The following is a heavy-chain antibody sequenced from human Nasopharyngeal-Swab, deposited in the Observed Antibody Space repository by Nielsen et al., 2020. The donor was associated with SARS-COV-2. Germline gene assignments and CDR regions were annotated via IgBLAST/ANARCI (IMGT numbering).Heavy chain of an antibody. CDR2: INDSGST. CDR3: ARAGGVPAAMGWFDP. D-gene: IGHD2-2*01. Sequence: WIRQPPGKGLKWIGEINDSGSTNYNPSLKSRVTISVDTSKNQFSLKLSSVTAADTAVYYCARAGGVPAAMGWFDPWGQGTLVTVSS. V-gene: IGHV4-34*01. J-gene: IGHJ5*02.